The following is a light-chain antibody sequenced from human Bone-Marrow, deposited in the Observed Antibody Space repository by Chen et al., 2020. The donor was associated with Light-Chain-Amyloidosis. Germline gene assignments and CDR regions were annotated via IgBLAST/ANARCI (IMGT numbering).Light chain of an antibody. CDR1: QTISSNY. J-gene: IGKJ4*01. CDR3: REYGTSPLT. CDR2: GSS. V-gene: IGKV3-20*01. Sequence: EIVLTQSPGTLSLSPGEGANLSCRASQTISSNYLTCYQQKFGQAPRLLIYGSSSRATGIPDRFTGSGSGTDVTLTINRLEAEDFAMYFCREYGTSPLTFGGGTKVEIK.